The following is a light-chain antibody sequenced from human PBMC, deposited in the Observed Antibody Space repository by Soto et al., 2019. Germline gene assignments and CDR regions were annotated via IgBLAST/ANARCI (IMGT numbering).Light chain of an antibody. J-gene: IGKJ2*01. V-gene: IGKV3-15*01. CDR1: QSVSSN. CDR2: SAS. CDR3: QQYNNWPPYT. Sequence: EIVMTQSPATLSVSPGERVTLSCRASQSVSSNLAWYQQKPGQAPRLLIYSASTRATGIPARFSGSGSGTEFPLTISSLQFEDFAVYYCQQYNNWPPYTFGQGTKLESK.